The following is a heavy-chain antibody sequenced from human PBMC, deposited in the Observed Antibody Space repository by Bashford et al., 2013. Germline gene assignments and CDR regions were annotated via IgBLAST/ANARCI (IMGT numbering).Heavy chain of an antibody. J-gene: IGHJ6*02. CDR3: ARHRYGSGTDYKDFYYYYGMEV. CDR1: GYNFAVYW. CDR2: IYPGDSET. D-gene: IGHD3-10*01. Sequence: GESLKISCKGSGYNFAVYWIGWVRQMPGKGLEWMGIIYPGDSETRYSPTFQGQVTISADKSISTAYLQWSSLKASDTAIYYCARHRYGSGTDYKDFYYYYGMEVWGQGPRSPSP. V-gene: IGHV5-51*01.